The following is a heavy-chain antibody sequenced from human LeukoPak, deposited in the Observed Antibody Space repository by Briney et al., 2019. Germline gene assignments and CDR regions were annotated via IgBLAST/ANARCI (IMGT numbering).Heavy chain of an antibody. V-gene: IGHV3-49*04. J-gene: IGHJ4*02. CDR3: TRGKRGIDY. CDR2: IRSKAYGGTT. D-gene: IGHD3-10*01. Sequence: PGGSLRLSCTASGFTFGDYAMTWVRQAPGKGLEWVGFIRSKAYGGTTEYAASVKGRFTISRDDSKSIAYLQMNSLKTEDIGVYYCTRGKRGIDYWGQGTLVTVSS. CDR1: GFTFGDYA.